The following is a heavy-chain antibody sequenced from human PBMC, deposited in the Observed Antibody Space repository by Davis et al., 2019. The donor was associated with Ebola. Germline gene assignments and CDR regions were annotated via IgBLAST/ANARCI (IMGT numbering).Heavy chain of an antibody. CDR1: GFTFSSYG. D-gene: IGHD4-17*01. CDR3: ARVDENGDTDY. V-gene: IGHV3-33*01. CDR2: IWYDGSNK. Sequence: GESLKISCAASGFTFSSYGMHWVRQAPGKGLEWVAVIWYDGSNKYYPDSVKGRFTISRDNSKNTLYLQMNSLRAEDTALYYCARVDENGDTDYWGQGTLVTVSS. J-gene: IGHJ4*02.